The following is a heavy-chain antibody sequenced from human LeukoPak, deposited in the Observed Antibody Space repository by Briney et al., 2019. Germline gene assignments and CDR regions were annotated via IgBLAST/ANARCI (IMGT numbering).Heavy chain of an antibody. V-gene: IGHV3-21*04. CDR2: ITRSSIYI. Sequence: GGSLRLSCAASGFTFSSYSMNWVRQAPGKGLEWVSCITRSSIYIYYADSVKGRFTISRDNSKNTLYLQMNSLRAEDTAVYYCAKGPGIAAAGLDDYWGQGTLVTVSS. J-gene: IGHJ4*02. D-gene: IGHD6-13*01. CDR3: AKGPGIAAAGLDDY. CDR1: GFTFSSYS.